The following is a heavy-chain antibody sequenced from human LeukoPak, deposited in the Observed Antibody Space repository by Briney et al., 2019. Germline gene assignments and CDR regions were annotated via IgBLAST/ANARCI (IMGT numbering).Heavy chain of an antibody. D-gene: IGHD4-17*01. CDR3: AGARDYGDYEGAFDI. V-gene: IGHV4-34*01. CDR1: GWSFSGYY. J-gene: IGHJ3*02. Sequence: PSETLSLTCAVYGWSFSGYYWSWIRQPPGKGLEWIGEINHSGSTNYNPSLKSRVTISVDTSKNQFSLKLSSVTAADTAVYYCAGARDYGDYEGAFDIWGQGTMVTVSS. CDR2: INHSGST.